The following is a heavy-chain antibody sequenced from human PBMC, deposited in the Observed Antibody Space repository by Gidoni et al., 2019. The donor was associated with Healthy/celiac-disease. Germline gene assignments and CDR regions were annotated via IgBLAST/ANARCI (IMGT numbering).Heavy chain of an antibody. CDR3: ARGVYCSSTSCYAGGFDY. CDR1: ADSVSLTPPA. D-gene: IGHD2-2*01. CDR2: TYYRSKWYN. J-gene: IGHJ4*02. V-gene: IGHV6-1*01. Sequence: VQLQQSGPGLVKRPQTLSLTCAISADSVSLTPPAWNWIRQSPSRGPEWLGRTYYRSKWYNDDAVSVKSRITINPDTSKNQFSLQLNSVTPEDTAVYYCARGVYCSSTSCYAGGFDYWGQGTLVTVSS.